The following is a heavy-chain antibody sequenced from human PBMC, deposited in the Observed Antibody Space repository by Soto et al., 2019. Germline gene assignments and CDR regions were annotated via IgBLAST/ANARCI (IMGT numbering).Heavy chain of an antibody. CDR2: ISYDGSNK. J-gene: IGHJ4*02. CDR3: AKDFKRYCSSTSCYADLDY. V-gene: IGHV3-30*18. CDR1: GFTFSSYG. Sequence: PGGSLRLSCAASGFTFSSYGMHWVRQAPGKGLEWVAVISYDGSNKYYADSVKGRFTISRDNSKNTLYLQMNSLRAEDTAVYYCAKDFKRYCSSTSCYADLDYWGQGTLVTVSS. D-gene: IGHD2-2*01.